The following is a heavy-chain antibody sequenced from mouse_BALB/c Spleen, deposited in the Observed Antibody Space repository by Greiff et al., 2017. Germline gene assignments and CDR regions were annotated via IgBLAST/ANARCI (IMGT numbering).Heavy chain of an antibody. J-gene: IGHJ3*01. CDR3: ARGGGKLWFAY. Sequence: QVQLQQSGAELMKPGASVKISCKATGYTFSSYWIEWVKQRPGHGLEWIGGILPGSGSTNYNEKFKGKATFTADTSSNTAYMQLSSLTSEDSAVYYCARGGGKLWFAYWGQGTLVTVSA. V-gene: IGHV1-9*01. CDR1: GYTFSSYW. CDR2: ILPGSGST.